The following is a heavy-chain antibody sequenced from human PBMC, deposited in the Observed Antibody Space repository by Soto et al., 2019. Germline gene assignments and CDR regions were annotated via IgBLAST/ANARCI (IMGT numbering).Heavy chain of an antibody. CDR3: AREGSLAARHRRVGIDPPRSNDAFDI. J-gene: IGHJ3*02. V-gene: IGHV3-33*01. CDR2: IWYDGSNK. Sequence: GGSLRLSCAASGFTFSSYGMHWVRQAPGKGLEWVAVIWYDGSNKYYADSVKGRFTISRDNSKNTLYLQMNSLRAEDTAVYYCAREGSLAARHRRVGIDPPRSNDAFDIWGQGTMVTVSS. CDR1: GFTFSSYG. D-gene: IGHD6-6*01.